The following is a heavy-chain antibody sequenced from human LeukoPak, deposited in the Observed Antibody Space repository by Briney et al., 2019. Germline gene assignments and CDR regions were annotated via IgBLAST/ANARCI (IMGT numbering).Heavy chain of an antibody. J-gene: IGHJ6*03. CDR3: ARHVGLNYYYYYMDV. CDR2: INHSGST. CDR1: GGSFSGYY. D-gene: IGHD1-26*01. Sequence: PSETLSLTCAVYGGSFSGYYWSWIRQPPGKGLEWIGEINHSGSTNYNPSLKSRVTISVDTSKNQFSLKLSSVTAADTAVYYCARHVGLNYYYYYMDVWGKGTTVTISS. V-gene: IGHV4-34*01.